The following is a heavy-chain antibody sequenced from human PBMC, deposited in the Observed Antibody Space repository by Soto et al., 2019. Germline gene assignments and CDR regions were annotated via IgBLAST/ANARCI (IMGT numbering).Heavy chain of an antibody. J-gene: IGHJ4*02. CDR1: GFTFSDYW. D-gene: IGHD4-17*01. CDR2: INTDGRTT. V-gene: IGHV3-74*01. CDR3: ARPRTKYDDFAGPFDS. Sequence: TGGSLRLSCAVSGFTFSDYWMHWVRQAPGKGLEWVSRINTDGRTTTYVDSVEGRLTISRDNAKNTLYLQMSRLRAEDTAVYFCARPRTKYDDFAGPFDSWGQGTRVTVSS.